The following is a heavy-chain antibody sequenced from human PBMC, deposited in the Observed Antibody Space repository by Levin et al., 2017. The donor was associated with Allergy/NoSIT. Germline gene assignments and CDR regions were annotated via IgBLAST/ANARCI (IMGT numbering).Heavy chain of an antibody. J-gene: IGHJ5*02. Sequence: GGSLRLSCSASGFTFGDYAMSWFRQAPGKGLEWVAFLRSNRHGGTSEYAASVRGRFIISRDDSKSIAYLQMNSLKIEDTAVYYCTRDIAARHWFDPWGQGTLVTVSS. CDR1: GFTFGDYA. V-gene: IGHV3-49*03. CDR2: LRSNRHGGTS. D-gene: IGHD6-6*01. CDR3: TRDIAARHWFDP.